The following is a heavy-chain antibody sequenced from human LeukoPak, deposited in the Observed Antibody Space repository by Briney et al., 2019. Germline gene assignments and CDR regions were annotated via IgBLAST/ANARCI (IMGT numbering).Heavy chain of an antibody. CDR2: IAYDGSNK. Sequence: GGSLRLSCEASGFTFSSYGMHWVRQAPGKGLEWVAVIAYDGSNKYYADSVKGRFTISRDNSKNTLYLQMNSLRAEDTAVYYCARVMHWDTVMARGRGMDVWGQGTTVTVSS. D-gene: IGHD5-18*01. CDR3: ARVMHWDTVMARGRGMDV. J-gene: IGHJ6*02. V-gene: IGHV3-30*03. CDR1: GFTFSSYG.